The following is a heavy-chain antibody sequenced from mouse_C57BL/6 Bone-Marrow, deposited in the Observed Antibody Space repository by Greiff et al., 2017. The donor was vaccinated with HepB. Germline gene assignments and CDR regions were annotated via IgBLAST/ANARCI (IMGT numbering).Heavy chain of an antibody. CDR2: IDPSDSYT. V-gene: IGHV1-50*01. CDR1: GYTFTSYW. J-gene: IGHJ4*01. D-gene: IGHD2-14*01. Sequence: VQLQEPGAELVKPGASVKLSCKASGYTFTSYWMQWVKQRPGQGLEWIGEIDPSDSYTNYNQKFKGKATLTVDTSSSTAYMQLSSLTSEDSAVYYCVRGGYPLYYAMDYWGQGTSVTVSS. CDR3: VRGGYPLYYAMDY.